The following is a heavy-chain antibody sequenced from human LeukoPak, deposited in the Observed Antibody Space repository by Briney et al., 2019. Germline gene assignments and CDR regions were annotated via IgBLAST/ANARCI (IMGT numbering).Heavy chain of an antibody. Sequence: ASVRVSFKASGYSFIDFHIHWVRQAPGQGLEWMGWINPKSGATTYAERFRGRVTMTRDTSLNTVYLELASLYSDDTAVFYCARDYSDGHNRRDAFDLWGQGTTLIVSS. CDR1: GYSFIDFH. CDR3: ARDYSDGHNRRDAFDL. CDR2: INPKSGAT. V-gene: IGHV1-2*02. D-gene: IGHD5-18*01. J-gene: IGHJ3*01.